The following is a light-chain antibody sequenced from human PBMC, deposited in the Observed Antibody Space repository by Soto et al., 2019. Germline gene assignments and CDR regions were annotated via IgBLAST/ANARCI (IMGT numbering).Light chain of an antibody. CDR2: GTF. J-gene: IGKJ2*01. CDR1: QDIKTY. Sequence: AIQLTQSPSSLSASVGDRVSITCRASQDIKTYLAWYQQKQGKAPKLLISGTFTLQSGVPSRFNGSGSGTDFTLTISRLQPEDFATFYCQQYKVYPYTFGQGTRLDI. V-gene: IGKV1-13*02. CDR3: QQYKVYPYT.